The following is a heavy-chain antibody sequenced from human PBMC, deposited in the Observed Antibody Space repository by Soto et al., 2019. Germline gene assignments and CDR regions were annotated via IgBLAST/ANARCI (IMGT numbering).Heavy chain of an antibody. D-gene: IGHD4-17*01. Sequence: QVQLVESGGGLAKPGGSLRLSCAASGFSFGDYSMTWIRQAPGKGLEWISHIGPNSGYTIYADSVKGRFSISRDNHKNLVFLQMNNLRDEDTGVYYCARDYYGEDYWGQGTLVTVSS. CDR1: GFSFGDYS. CDR3: ARDYYGEDY. V-gene: IGHV3-11*06. J-gene: IGHJ4*02. CDR2: IGPNSGYT.